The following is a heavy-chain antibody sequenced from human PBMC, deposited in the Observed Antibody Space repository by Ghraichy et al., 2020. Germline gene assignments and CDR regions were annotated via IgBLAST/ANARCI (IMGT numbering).Heavy chain of an antibody. CDR1: GFTFNNYN. V-gene: IGHV3-48*02. D-gene: IGHD1-26*01. J-gene: IGHJ6*02. CDR2: ISSGGTI. CDR3: ARDIQPGGIVGFYFGMDV. Sequence: GGSLRLSCAASGFTFNNYNLNWVRQAPGKGLEWVSYISSGGTISYTDSVKGRFTVSRDNAQSSLYLQMNSLRDEDTAVDFCARDIQPGGIVGFYFGMDVWGQGTTVTVSS.